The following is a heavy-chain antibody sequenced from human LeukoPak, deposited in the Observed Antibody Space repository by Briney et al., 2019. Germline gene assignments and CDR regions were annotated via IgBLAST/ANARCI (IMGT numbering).Heavy chain of an antibody. CDR1: GYTFTGYY. CDR3: ARTRGTGSSGWYNYYYYYYMDV. J-gene: IGHJ6*03. D-gene: IGHD6-19*01. Sequence: ASVKVSCKASGYTFTGYYMHWVRQAPGQGLEWMGWMNPNSGNTGYAQKFQGRVTITRNTSISTAYMELSSLRSEDTAVYYCARTRGTGSSGWYNYYYYYYMDVWGKGTTVTVSS. V-gene: IGHV1-8*03. CDR2: MNPNSGNT.